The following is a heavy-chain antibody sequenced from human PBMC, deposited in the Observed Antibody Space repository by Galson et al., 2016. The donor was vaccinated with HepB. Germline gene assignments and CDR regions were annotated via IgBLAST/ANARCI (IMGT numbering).Heavy chain of an antibody. Sequence: LSLTCSVSGASISPYYCTWIRQPAGKGLQWLGRIFSSGSVKYNPSLKSRATMSIDTSSNQCSLRLTAVTAADTAFYYCVASLGNVEYWGQGALVTVSS. CDR2: IFSSGSV. CDR3: VASLGNVEY. D-gene: IGHD7-27*01. V-gene: IGHV4-4*07. J-gene: IGHJ4*02. CDR1: GASISPYY.